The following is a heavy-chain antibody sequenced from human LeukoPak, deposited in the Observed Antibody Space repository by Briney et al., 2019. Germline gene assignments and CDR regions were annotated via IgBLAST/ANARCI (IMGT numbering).Heavy chain of an antibody. V-gene: IGHV3-23*01. CDR1: GFTFSSYA. J-gene: IGHJ4*02. Sequence: GGSLRLSCAASGFTFSSYAMSWVRQAPGKGLEWVSAISGSGGSTYYADSVEGRFTISRDNSKNTLYLQMNSLRAEDTAVYYCAKDGSGYYREFDYWGQGTLVTVSS. CDR2: ISGSGGST. CDR3: AKDGSGYYREFDY. D-gene: IGHD3-3*01.